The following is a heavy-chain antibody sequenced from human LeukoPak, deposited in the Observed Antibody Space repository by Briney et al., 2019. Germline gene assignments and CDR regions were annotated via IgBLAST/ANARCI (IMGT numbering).Heavy chain of an antibody. CDR1: GYTFTSSY. CDR2: INPSGGTT. V-gene: IGHV1-46*01. CDR3: ARRAGAYSHPYDY. J-gene: IGHJ4*02. Sequence: ASVKVSCKASGYTFTSSYMHWVRQAPGQGLEWMGIINPSGGTTIYAQKFQGRVTMTRDTSTSTVYMELSSLRAEDTAVYYCARRAGAYSHPYDYWGQGTLVTVSS. D-gene: IGHD4/OR15-4a*01.